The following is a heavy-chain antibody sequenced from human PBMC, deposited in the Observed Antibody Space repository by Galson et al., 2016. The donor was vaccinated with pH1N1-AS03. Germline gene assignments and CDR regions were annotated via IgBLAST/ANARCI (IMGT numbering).Heavy chain of an antibody. CDR1: GYTFTGFS. D-gene: IGHD2-2*01. Sequence: SVKVSCKASGYTFTGFSINWVRQAPGQGLELMGWINPKSGVTNYARKFQAWVTMTRDTSSSTAYMELSGLKSDDTAVYYCARDPRGLCASSTCPTAYYFGMDVWGQGTTVIVSS. J-gene: IGHJ6*02. CDR2: INPKSGVT. CDR3: ARDPRGLCASSTCPTAYYFGMDV. V-gene: IGHV1-2*04.